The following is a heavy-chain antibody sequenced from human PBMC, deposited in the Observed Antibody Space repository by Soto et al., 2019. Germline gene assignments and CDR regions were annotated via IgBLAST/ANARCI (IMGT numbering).Heavy chain of an antibody. D-gene: IGHD3-22*01. Sequence: SVKVSCKASGATFTSSTVNWVRQARGQPPEWIGWILVGSGQTNSAQKFQGRVAITRDMSTYTAYLELNSLRSDDSAVYYCAAISSGYYRVFDYWGLG. J-gene: IGHJ4*02. CDR1: GATFTSST. CDR3: AAISSGYYRVFDY. V-gene: IGHV1-58*01. CDR2: ILVGSGQT.